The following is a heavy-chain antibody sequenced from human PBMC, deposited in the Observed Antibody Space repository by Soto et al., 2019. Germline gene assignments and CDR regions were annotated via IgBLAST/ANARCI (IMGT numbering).Heavy chain of an antibody. Sequence: VASVKVSFKASGGTFSSYAISWLRQAPGQGLEWMGGIIPIFGTANYAQKFQGRVTITADKSTSTAYMELSSLRSEDTAVYYCATTTVAHHLYYYYYGMDVWGQGTTVTVSS. CDR3: ATTTVAHHLYYYYYGMDV. D-gene: IGHD4-4*01. V-gene: IGHV1-69*06. J-gene: IGHJ6*02. CDR1: GGTFSSYA. CDR2: IIPIFGTA.